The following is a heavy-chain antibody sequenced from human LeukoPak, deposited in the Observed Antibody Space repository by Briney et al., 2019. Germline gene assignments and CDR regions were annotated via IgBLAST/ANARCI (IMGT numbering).Heavy chain of an antibody. J-gene: IGHJ6*03. Sequence: ASVKVSCKASGYTFTGYYMHWVRQAPGQGLEWMGWINPNIGVTNYAQKLQGRVTMTRDTSISTAYMELSRLRSDDTAVYYCARVAPLYYMDVWGKGTTVTVSS. CDR1: GYTFTGYY. V-gene: IGHV1-2*02. CDR2: INPNIGVT. CDR3: ARVAPLYYMDV.